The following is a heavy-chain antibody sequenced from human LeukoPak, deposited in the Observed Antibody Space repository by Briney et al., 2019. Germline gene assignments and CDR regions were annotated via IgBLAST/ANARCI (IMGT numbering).Heavy chain of an antibody. V-gene: IGHV3-11*04. Sequence: GGSLRLSCAASGLTFSDYYMSWIRQAPGKGLEWVSYISSSGSTIYYADSVKGRFTISRDNAKNTLYLQMNSLRAEDTAVDYCARGYYYDSSGAPAGWFDPWGQGTLVTVSS. CDR3: ARGYYYDSSGAPAGWFDP. J-gene: IGHJ5*02. CDR2: ISSSGSTI. D-gene: IGHD3-22*01. CDR1: GLTFSDYY.